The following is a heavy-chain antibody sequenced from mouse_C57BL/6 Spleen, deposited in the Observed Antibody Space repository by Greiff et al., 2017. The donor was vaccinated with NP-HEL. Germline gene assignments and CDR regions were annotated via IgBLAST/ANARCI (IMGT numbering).Heavy chain of an antibody. J-gene: IGHJ3*01. Sequence: DVHLVESGGGLVKPGGSLKLSCAASGFTFSDYGMHWVRQAPEKGLEWVAYISSGSSTIYYADTVKGRFTISRDNAKNTLFLQLTSLRSEDTAMYYCARGRSRLTWFAYWGQGTLVTVSA. CDR3: ARGRSRLTWFAY. CDR2: ISSGSSTI. CDR1: GFTFSDYG. V-gene: IGHV5-17*01.